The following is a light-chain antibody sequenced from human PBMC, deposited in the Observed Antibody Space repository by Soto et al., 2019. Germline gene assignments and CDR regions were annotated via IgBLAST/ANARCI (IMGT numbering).Light chain of an antibody. CDR3: QQSYSTPRLT. J-gene: IGKJ4*01. Sequence: DIQMTQSPSSLSASVGDRVTITCRASQSISRFLNWYQQKPGKAPKFLVYAASSLQSGVPSRFSGSGSGTDFTLTISSLQPEDFATYYCQQSYSTPRLTFGGGTKVEIQ. CDR1: QSISRF. CDR2: AAS. V-gene: IGKV1-39*01.